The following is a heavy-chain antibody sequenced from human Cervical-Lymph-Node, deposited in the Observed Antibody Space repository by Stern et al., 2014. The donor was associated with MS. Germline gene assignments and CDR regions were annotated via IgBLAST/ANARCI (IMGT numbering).Heavy chain of an antibody. J-gene: IGHJ4*02. CDR2: INTNIGIQ. CDR1: GYTFTHYG. Sequence: VQLLESGSELKKPGSSVKVCCKASGYTFTHYGINWVRQAPGQGLEWMGWINTNIGIQTYAQACTGRFVFSSDASVSTAYLHISSLKADDTAIYYCARLRVGNITRDYWGPGTLVTVSS. D-gene: IGHD1-26*01. CDR3: ARLRVGNITRDY. V-gene: IGHV7-4-1*02.